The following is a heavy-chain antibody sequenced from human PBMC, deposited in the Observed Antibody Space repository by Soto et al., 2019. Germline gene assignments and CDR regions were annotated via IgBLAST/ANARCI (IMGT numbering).Heavy chain of an antibody. J-gene: IGHJ5*02. CDR1: GYTVTSYD. CDR3: ARASGSSYWFDP. CDR2: INPGGGST. Sequence: ASGKVSCKASGYTVTSYDVHCVRQAPGQGLEWMAIINPGGGSTRYAQKLQGRVTMTTDTSTSTAYMELRSLRSDDTAVYYCARASGSSYWFDPWGQGTLVTVSS. V-gene: IGHV1-46*01. D-gene: IGHD1-26*01.